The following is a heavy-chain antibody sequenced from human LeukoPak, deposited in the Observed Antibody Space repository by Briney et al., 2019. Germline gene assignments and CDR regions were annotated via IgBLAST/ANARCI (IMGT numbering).Heavy chain of an antibody. CDR3: TRDEYSNTGLRLDY. J-gene: IGHJ4*02. V-gene: IGHV3-15*01. CDR1: GFTFSNAW. D-gene: IGHD4-11*01. CDR2: IKSKTDGGTT. Sequence: GGSLRLSCAASGFTFSNAWMSWVRQAPGKGLEWVGRIKSKTDGGTTDYAAPVKGRFTISRDDSKSIAYLQMNSLKTEDTAVYYCTRDEYSNTGLRLDYWGQGTLVTVSS.